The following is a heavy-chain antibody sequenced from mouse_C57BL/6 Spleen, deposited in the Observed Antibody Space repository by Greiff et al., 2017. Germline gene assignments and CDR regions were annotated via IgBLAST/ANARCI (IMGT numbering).Heavy chain of an antibody. CDR2: IYPGDGDT. V-gene: IGHV1-82*01. D-gene: IGHD1-1*01. Sequence: LVESGPELVKPGASVKISCKASGYAFSSSWMNWVQQRPGKGLEWIGRIYPGDGDTNYNGKFKGRATLTADKSSSTAYMQLSSLTSEDSAVYFCAPYYGIRQLWYFDVWGTGTTVTVSS. J-gene: IGHJ1*03. CDR1: GYAFSSSW. CDR3: APYYGIRQLWYFDV.